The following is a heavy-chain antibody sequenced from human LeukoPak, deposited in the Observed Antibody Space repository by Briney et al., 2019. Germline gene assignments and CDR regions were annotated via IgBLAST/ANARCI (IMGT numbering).Heavy chain of an antibody. CDR2: IIPIFGTA. CDR3: ARGAMKYYYDSSGYIGIWAY. CDR1: GGTFSSYA. V-gene: IGHV1-69*13. D-gene: IGHD3-22*01. Sequence: ASVKVSCKASGGTFSSYAISWVRQAPGQGLEWMGGIIPIFGTANYAQKFQGRVTITADESTSTAYMELSSLRSEDTAVYYCARGAMKYYYDSSGYIGIWAYWGQGTLVTVSS. J-gene: IGHJ4*02.